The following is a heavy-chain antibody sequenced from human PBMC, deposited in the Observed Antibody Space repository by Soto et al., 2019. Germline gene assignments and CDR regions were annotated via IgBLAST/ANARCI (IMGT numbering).Heavy chain of an antibody. CDR3: ARSPFEDCSGGSCYSTGGSFFDY. J-gene: IGHJ4*02. CDR1: GGSISSGGYY. D-gene: IGHD2-15*01. V-gene: IGHV4-31*03. Sequence: SETLSLTCTVSGGSISSGGYYWSWIRQHPGKGLEWIGYIYYSGSTHYNPSLKSRVTISVDTSKNQFSLKLSSVTAADTAVYYCARSPFEDCSGGSCYSTGGSFFDYWGQGTQVTVSS. CDR2: IYYSGST.